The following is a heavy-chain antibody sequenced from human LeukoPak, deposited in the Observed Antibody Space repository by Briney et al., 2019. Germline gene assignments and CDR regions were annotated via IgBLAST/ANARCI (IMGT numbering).Heavy chain of an antibody. CDR1: GYTFIRNH. CDR3: ARGPYVPFPNWYFDL. Sequence: ASVKISCKASGYTFIRNHIHWVRQAPGQGLEWMGWTNPNSGGTHYAPKFQGRVTMTRDTSISTAYMELSRLRSDDTAVYYCARGPYVPFPNWYFDLWGRGTLVTVSS. V-gene: IGHV1-2*02. CDR2: TNPNSGGT. D-gene: IGHD3-10*02. J-gene: IGHJ2*01.